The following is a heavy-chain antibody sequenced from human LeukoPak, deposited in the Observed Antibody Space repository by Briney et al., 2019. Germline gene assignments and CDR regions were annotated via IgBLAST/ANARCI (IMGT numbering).Heavy chain of an antibody. CDR2: ISGSGGST. J-gene: IGHJ5*02. Sequence: AGGSLRLSCAASGFTFSSYWMHWVRQAPGKGLEWVSAISGSGGSTYYADSVKGRFTISRDNSKNTLYLQMNSLRAEDTAVYYCAKYYYGSGSYYNPNWFDPWGQGTLVTVSS. CDR1: GFTFSSYW. CDR3: AKYYYGSGSYYNPNWFDP. D-gene: IGHD3-10*01. V-gene: IGHV3-23*01.